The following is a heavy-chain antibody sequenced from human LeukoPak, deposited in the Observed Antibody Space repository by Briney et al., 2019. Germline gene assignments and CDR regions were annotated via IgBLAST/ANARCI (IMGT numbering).Heavy chain of an antibody. CDR2: INPNSGGT. CDR3: ARSGYGPFDY. D-gene: IGHD5-12*01. CDR1: GGTFSSYA. Sequence: ASVKVSCKASGGTFSSYAISWVRQAPGQGLEWMGWINPNSGGTNYAQKFQGRVTMTRDTSISTAYMELSRLRSDDTAVYYCARSGYGPFDYWGQGTLVTVSS. V-gene: IGHV1-2*02. J-gene: IGHJ4*02.